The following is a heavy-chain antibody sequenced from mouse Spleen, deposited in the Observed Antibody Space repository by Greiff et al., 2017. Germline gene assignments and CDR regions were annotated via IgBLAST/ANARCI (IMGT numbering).Heavy chain of an antibody. V-gene: IGHV1-62-2*01. CDR3: ARHDEGRNYRYGGFAY. Sequence: VQLQQSGADLVKPGASVKLSCKASGFTFTGYIIHWVKQTPGKGLEWIGSIYPGSGSINYTEKFKDKATFTADKSSSTVYMELSRLTSEDSAFYFCARHDEGRNYRYGGFAYWGQGTLFTVSA. CDR1: GFTFTGYI. D-gene: IGHD2-12*01. CDR2: IYPGSGSI. J-gene: IGHJ3*01.